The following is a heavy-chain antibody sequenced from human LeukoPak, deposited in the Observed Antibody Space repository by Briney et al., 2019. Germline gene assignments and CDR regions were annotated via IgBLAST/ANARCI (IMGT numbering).Heavy chain of an antibody. CDR1: GWSFNDYY. CDR2: INARGDT. CDR3: ARGQVPAARGYNWFDP. Sequence: PSETLSLTCAVYGWSFNDYYWNWVRQPPGKGLEWIGEINARGDTNYNPSLKSRVTISVDSSKNQFSLTLTSMIAADTAIYYCARGQVPAARGYNWFDPWGQETLVTVSS. V-gene: IGHV4-34*01. J-gene: IGHJ5*02. D-gene: IGHD2-2*01.